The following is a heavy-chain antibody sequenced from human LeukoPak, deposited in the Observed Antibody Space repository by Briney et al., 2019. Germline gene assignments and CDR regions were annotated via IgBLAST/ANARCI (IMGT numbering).Heavy chain of an antibody. V-gene: IGHV3-30-3*01. CDR2: ISYDGSNK. CDR1: GFTFSSYA. Sequence: GGSLRLSCAASGFTFSSYAMHWVRRAPGKGLEWVAVISYDGSNKYYADSVKGRFTISRDNSKNTLFLQMNSLRPEDTTVYFCARSPLLWFGVDYWGQGTLVTVSS. J-gene: IGHJ4*02. CDR3: ARSPLLWFGVDY. D-gene: IGHD3-10*01.